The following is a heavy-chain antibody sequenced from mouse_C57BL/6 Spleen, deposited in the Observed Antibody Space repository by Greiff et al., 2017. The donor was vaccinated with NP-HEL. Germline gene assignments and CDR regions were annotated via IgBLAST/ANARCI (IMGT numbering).Heavy chain of an antibody. CDR2: IDPSDSYT. V-gene: IGHV1-59*01. CDR1: GYTFTSYW. J-gene: IGHJ1*03. CDR3: ARGYYGSSHWYFDV. D-gene: IGHD1-1*01. Sequence: QVQLQQPGAELVRPGTSVKLSCKASGYTFTSYWMHWVKQRPGQGLEWIGVIDPSDSYTNYNQKFKGKATLTVDTSSSTAYMHLSSLTSEDSAVYYCARGYYGSSHWYFDVWGTGTTVTVSS.